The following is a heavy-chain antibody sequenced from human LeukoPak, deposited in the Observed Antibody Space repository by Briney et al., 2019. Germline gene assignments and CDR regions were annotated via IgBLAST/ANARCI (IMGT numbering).Heavy chain of an antibody. J-gene: IGHJ5*02. Sequence: GGSLRLSCAASGFTFNEYYMSWIRQAPGKGLEWLSYINIGGTNTHYADSVKGRVTISRDDAKKSLYLEMNNLRAEDTAVYYCATDGAGFDTWGQGVLVTVSS. V-gene: IGHV3-11*01. CDR3: ATDGAGFDT. CDR1: GFTFNEYY. CDR2: INIGGTNT.